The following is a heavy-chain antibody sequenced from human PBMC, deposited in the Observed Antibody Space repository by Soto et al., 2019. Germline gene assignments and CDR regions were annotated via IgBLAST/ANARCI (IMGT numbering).Heavy chain of an antibody. J-gene: IGHJ6*03. Sequence: PSETLSLTCTVSGGSISSSSYYWGWIRQPPGKGLEWIGSIYYSGSTYYNPSLKSRVTISVDTSKNQFPLKLSSVTAADTAVYYCANYGSGSRRDYYYYYYYMDVWGKGTTVTVSS. CDR2: IYYSGST. D-gene: IGHD3-10*01. CDR1: GGSISSSSYY. CDR3: ANYGSGSRRDYYYYYYYMDV. V-gene: IGHV4-39*01.